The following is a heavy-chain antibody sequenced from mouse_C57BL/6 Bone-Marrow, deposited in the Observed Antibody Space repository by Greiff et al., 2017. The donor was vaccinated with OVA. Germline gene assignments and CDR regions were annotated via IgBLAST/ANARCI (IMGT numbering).Heavy chain of an antibody. CDR2: IYPGDGDT. Sequence: QVQLKESGPELVKPGASVKISCKASGYAFSSSWMNWVKQRPGKGLEWIGRIYPGDGDTNYNGKFKGKATLTADKSSSTAYMQLSSLTSEDSAVYFCARGINWDEEDFDYWGQGTTLTVSS. CDR3: ARGINWDEEDFDY. D-gene: IGHD4-1*01. CDR1: GYAFSSSW. V-gene: IGHV1-82*01. J-gene: IGHJ2*01.